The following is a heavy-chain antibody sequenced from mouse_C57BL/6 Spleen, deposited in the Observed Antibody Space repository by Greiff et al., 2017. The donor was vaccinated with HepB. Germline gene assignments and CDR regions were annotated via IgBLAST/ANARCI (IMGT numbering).Heavy chain of an antibody. V-gene: IGHV5-9-1*02. J-gene: IGHJ4*01. CDR2: ISSGGDYI. Sequence: EVMLVESGEGLVKPGGSLKLSCAASGFTFSSYAMSWVRQTPEKRLEWVAYISSGGDYIYYADTVKGRFTISRDNARNTLYLQMSSLKSEDTAMYYCTRDRRYYGSSYVDAMDYWGQGTSVTVSS. CDR1: GFTFSSYA. CDR3: TRDRRYYGSSYVDAMDY. D-gene: IGHD1-1*01.